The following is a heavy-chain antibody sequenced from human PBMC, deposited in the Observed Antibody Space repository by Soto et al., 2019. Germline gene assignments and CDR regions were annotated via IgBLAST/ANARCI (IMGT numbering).Heavy chain of an antibody. V-gene: IGHV5-51*01. Sequence: GESLKISCKGSGYSFTSYWIGWVRQMPGKGLEWMGIIYPGDSDTRYSPSFQGQVTISADKSISTAYLQWSSLKASDTAMYYCARAGIAAAGTPPPYFDYWGHGTLVTVSS. D-gene: IGHD6-13*01. CDR1: GYSFTSYW. J-gene: IGHJ4*01. CDR3: ARAGIAAAGTPPPYFDY. CDR2: IYPGDSDT.